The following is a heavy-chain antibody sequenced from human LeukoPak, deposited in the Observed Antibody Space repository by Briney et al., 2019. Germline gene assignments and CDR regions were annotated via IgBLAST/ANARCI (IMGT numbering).Heavy chain of an antibody. CDR3: AKDTVVYGDAFDI. D-gene: IGHD3-22*01. J-gene: IGHJ3*02. CDR2: ISWNSGSI. Sequence: GRSLRLSCAASGFTFDDYAMHWARQAPGKGLEWVSGISWNSGSIGYADSVKGRFTISRDNAKNSLYLQMNSLRAEDTALYYCAKDTVVYGDAFDIWGQGTMVTVSS. V-gene: IGHV3-9*01. CDR1: GFTFDDYA.